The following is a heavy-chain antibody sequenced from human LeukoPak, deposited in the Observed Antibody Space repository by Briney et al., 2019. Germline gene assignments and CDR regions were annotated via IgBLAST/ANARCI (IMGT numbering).Heavy chain of an antibody. CDR2: ISSDESRT. V-gene: IGHV3-74*01. J-gene: IGHJ4*02. Sequence: GGSLRLSCAVSGFTFSSYWMHWVRQAPGKGLVWVSRISSDESRTNYADSVKGRFTISRDNAKNTVYLQMNSLRAEDTAVYYCARVRAVAGTEVLYYFDYWGQGTLVTVSS. CDR1: GFTFSSYW. D-gene: IGHD6-19*01. CDR3: ARVRAVAGTEVLYYFDY.